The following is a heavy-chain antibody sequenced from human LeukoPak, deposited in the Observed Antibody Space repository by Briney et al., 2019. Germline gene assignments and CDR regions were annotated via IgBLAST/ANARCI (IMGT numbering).Heavy chain of an antibody. CDR1: GGSFSGYY. Sequence: SSETLSLTCAVYGGSFSGYYWSWIRQPPGKGLGWIGEINHSGSTNYNPSLKSRVTISVDTSKNQFSLKLSSVTAADTAVYYCARFRYSSSQAYYYYYYMDVWGKGTTVTVSS. D-gene: IGHD6-13*01. J-gene: IGHJ6*03. CDR3: ARFRYSSSQAYYYYYYMDV. CDR2: INHSGST. V-gene: IGHV4-34*01.